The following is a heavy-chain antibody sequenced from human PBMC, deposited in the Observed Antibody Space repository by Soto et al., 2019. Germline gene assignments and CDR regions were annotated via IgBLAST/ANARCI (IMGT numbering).Heavy chain of an antibody. J-gene: IGHJ3*02. CDR1: GCTFSSYA. CDR3: AKDILNIVATWSQI. Sequence: GGSLRLSCAASGCTFSSYAVSGVRQAPGKVLEWVSAVSGSGGSTYYADSVKGRFTISRDNSKNTLYLQMNSLIAEEKAVYYFAKDILNIVATWSQIWSPGTMVTVSS. CDR2: VSGSGGST. V-gene: IGHV3-23*01. D-gene: IGHD5-12*01.